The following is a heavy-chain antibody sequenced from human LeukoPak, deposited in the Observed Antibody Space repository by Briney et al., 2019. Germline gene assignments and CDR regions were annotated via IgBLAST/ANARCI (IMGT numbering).Heavy chain of an antibody. J-gene: IGHJ1*01. D-gene: IGHD2-15*01. V-gene: IGHV5-51*01. CDR2: IYPGDSDT. CDR3: ARPYCSGGSCYPEYFQH. Sequence: GEPLKISCKGSGYSFTSYWIGWVRQMPGKGLEWMGIIYPGDSDTRYSPSFQGQVTISADKSISTAYLQWSSLKASDTAMYYCARPYCSGGSCYPEYFQHWGQGTLVTVSS. CDR1: GYSFTSYW.